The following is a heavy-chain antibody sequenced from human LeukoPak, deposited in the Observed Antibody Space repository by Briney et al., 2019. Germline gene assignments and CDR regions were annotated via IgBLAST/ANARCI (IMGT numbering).Heavy chain of an antibody. CDR1: GFTFSSYW. V-gene: IGHV3-7*01. CDR3: TRVGYSGSPGDY. CDR2: MKQDASEK. J-gene: IGHJ4*02. D-gene: IGHD1-26*01. Sequence: PGGSLRLSCVGSGFTFSSYWMSWVRQAPGKGPEWVANMKQDASEKYYFGALNGRFTIFRDNAKNSLYLQMNSLRAEDTAVYYCTRVGYSGSPGDYWGQGTLVTVSS.